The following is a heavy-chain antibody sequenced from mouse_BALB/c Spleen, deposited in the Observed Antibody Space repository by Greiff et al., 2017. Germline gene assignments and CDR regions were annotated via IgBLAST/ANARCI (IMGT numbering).Heavy chain of an antibody. CDR3: ARQLMITTSYWYFDV. CDR2: ISNGGGST. D-gene: IGHD2-4*01. Sequence: EVQVVESGGGLVQPGGSLKLSCAASGFTISSYTMSWVRQTPEKRLEWVAYISNGGGSTYYPDTVKGRFTISRDNAKNTLYLQMSSLKSEDTAMYYCARQLMITTSYWYFDVWGAGTTVTVSS. J-gene: IGHJ1*01. CDR1: GFTISSYT. V-gene: IGHV5-12-2*01.